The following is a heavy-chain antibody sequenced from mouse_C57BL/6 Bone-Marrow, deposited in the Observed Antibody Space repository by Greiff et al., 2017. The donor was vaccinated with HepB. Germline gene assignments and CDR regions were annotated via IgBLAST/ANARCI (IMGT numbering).Heavy chain of an antibody. CDR1: GYTFTDYY. CDR3: ARSSYYGSSPEDY. CDR2: IFPGSGST. V-gene: IGHV1-75*01. D-gene: IGHD1-1*01. J-gene: IGHJ2*01. Sequence: QVQLKESGPELVKPGASVKISCKASGYTFTDYYINWVKQRPGQGLEWIGWIFPGSGSTYYNEKFKGKATLTVDKSSSTAYMLLSSLTSEDSAVYFCARSSYYGSSPEDYWGQGTTLTVSS.